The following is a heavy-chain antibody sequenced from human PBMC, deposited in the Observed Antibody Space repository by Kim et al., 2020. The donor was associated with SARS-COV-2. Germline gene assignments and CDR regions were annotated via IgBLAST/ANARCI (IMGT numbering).Heavy chain of an antibody. D-gene: IGHD3-22*01. CDR3: AKTDIPRDYYDSNGYDAFDI. V-gene: IGHV3-23*01. Sequence: RLAISRDNSKNTLYLQMNSLRAEDTAVYYCAKTDIPRDYYDSNGYDAFDIWGQGTMVTVSS. J-gene: IGHJ3*02.